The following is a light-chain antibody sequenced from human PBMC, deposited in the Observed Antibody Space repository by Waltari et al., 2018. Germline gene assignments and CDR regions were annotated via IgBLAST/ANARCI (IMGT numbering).Light chain of an antibody. CDR2: DVN. Sequence: QSALTQPRSVSGSPGQSVTISCTGTSSDVGAYNYVTWYQQHPAKAPKLIIYDVNKWPPGVPDCSSCSKSGNTASLTISGLQAEDEADYYCCSRTGRDSVIFGGGTKVTVL. V-gene: IGLV2-11*01. CDR3: CSRTGRDSVI. J-gene: IGLJ2*01. CDR1: SSDVGAYNY.